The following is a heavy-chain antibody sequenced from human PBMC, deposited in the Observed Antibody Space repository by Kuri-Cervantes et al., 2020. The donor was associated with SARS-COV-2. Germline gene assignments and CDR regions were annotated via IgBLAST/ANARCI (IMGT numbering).Heavy chain of an antibody. CDR2: IYYSGST. CDR3: ARTYSSGWYYYYYMDV. V-gene: IGHV4-39*07. CDR1: GGSISSSSYY. D-gene: IGHD6-19*01. J-gene: IGHJ6*03. Sequence: GSLRLSCTVSGGSISSSSYYWGWIRQPPGKGLEWIGSIYYSGSTYYNPSLKSRVTISVDTSKNQFSLKLSSVTAADTAAYYCARTYSSGWYYYYYMDVWGKGTTVTVSS.